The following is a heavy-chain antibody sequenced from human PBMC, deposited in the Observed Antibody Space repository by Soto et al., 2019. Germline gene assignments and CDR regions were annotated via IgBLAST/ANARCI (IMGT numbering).Heavy chain of an antibody. J-gene: IGHJ6*03. CDR1: GFTFSSYW. V-gene: IGHV3-7*01. CDR3: ARPGDGYYYYYYMDV. D-gene: IGHD3-16*01. CDR2: IKQDGSEK. Sequence: GGSLRLSCAASGFTFSSYWMSWVRQAPGKGLEWVANIKQDGSEKYYVDSVKGRFTISRDNAKNSLYLQMNSLRAEDTAVYYCARPGDGYYYYYYMDVWGKGTTVTVSS.